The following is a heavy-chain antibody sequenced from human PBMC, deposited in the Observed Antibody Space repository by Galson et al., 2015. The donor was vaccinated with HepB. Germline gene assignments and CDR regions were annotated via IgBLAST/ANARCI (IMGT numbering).Heavy chain of an antibody. CDR2: TYSGGRT. V-gene: IGHV3-53*01. Sequence: SLRLSCAASGFTVSSSFMSWVRQAPGKGLEWVSLTYSGGRTYYADSVKGRFTVSRDNSKNTLHLQMNSLRAEDMAVYYCARGYSYGFHFDYWGQGTLVTVSS. CDR1: GFTVSSSF. J-gene: IGHJ4*02. D-gene: IGHD5-18*01. CDR3: ARGYSYGFHFDY.